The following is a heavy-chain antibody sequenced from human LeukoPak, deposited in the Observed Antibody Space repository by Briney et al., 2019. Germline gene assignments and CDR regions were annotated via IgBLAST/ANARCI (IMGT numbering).Heavy chain of an antibody. J-gene: IGHJ4*02. CDR2: ISSSGSTI. D-gene: IGHD3-16*02. CDR3: ARDTGGDYVWGSYRYYFDY. CDR1: GFTFSDYY. Sequence: PGGSLRLSCAASGFTFSDYYMSWIRQAPGKGLEWVSYISSSGSTIYYADSVKRRFTISRDNAKNSLYLQMNSLRAEDTAVYYCARDTGGDYVWGSYRYYFDYWGQGTLVTVSS. V-gene: IGHV3-11*01.